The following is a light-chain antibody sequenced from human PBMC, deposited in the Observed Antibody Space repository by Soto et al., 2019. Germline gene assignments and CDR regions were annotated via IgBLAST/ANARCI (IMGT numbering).Light chain of an antibody. CDR3: QQYDNWPPCT. V-gene: IGKV3-15*01. CDR2: DTS. CDR1: QSASRF. Sequence: EILMPPSPATLSVSPGERVPLYCRASQSASRFFAWYQQRPGPAPRLLIYDTSTRATGFPARFSGSGSGTEFSLTISSLQSEDFAVYYCQQYDNWPPCTLGQGTKLEVK. J-gene: IGKJ2*02.